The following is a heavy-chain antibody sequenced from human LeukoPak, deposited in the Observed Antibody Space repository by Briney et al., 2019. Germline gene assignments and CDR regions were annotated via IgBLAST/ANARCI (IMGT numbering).Heavy chain of an antibody. V-gene: IGHV3-30*03. Sequence: GGSLRLSCAASGFTFSSYGMHWVRQAPGKGLEWVAVISYDGSNKYYADSVKGRFTISRDNSKNTLYLQMNSLRAEDTAVYYCASGDDSTTEMVNAFDIWGQGTMVTVSS. CDR2: ISYDGSNK. J-gene: IGHJ3*02. D-gene: IGHD3-22*01. CDR1: GFTFSSYG. CDR3: ASGDDSTTEMVNAFDI.